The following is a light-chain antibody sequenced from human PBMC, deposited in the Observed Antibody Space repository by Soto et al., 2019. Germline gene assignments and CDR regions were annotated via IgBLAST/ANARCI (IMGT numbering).Light chain of an antibody. Sequence: QSVLTQPPSVSAAPGQKFTISCSGSSSNIGNNYVSWYQHLPGTAPKLLIYDNSKRPSGIPDRFSGSKSGTSATLGITGLQTGDEADYYCGTWDSSLSAGVFGGGTKVTVL. CDR3: GTWDSSLSAGV. CDR2: DNS. CDR1: SSNIGNNY. V-gene: IGLV1-51*01. J-gene: IGLJ3*02.